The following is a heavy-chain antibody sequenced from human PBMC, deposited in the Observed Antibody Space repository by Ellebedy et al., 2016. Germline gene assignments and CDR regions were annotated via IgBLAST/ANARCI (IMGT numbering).Heavy chain of an antibody. Sequence: GESLKISCAASGFTVSSVAMNWVRQAPGKGLEWVSSISSTGTYIYNADSVKGRFTISRDNAKNSLYLQMSSLRDEDTAVYYCARGNAVPGPEPLDYWGQGTLVTVSS. CDR1: GFTVSSVA. CDR3: ARGNAVPGPEPLDY. V-gene: IGHV3-21*01. CDR2: ISSTGTYI. D-gene: IGHD6-19*01. J-gene: IGHJ4*02.